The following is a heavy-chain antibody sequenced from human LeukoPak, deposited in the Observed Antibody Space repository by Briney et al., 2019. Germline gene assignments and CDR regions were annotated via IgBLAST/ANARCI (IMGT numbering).Heavy chain of an antibody. J-gene: IGHJ4*02. V-gene: IGHV4-30-2*01. D-gene: IGHD3-3*01. Sequence: SETLSLTCAVSGGSISSGGYSWSWIRQPPGKGLEWIGYIYHSGSTYYNPSLKSRVTISVDRSKNQFSLKLSSVTAADTAVYYCARLNDFWSGYLCYFDYWGQGTLVTVSS. CDR3: ARLNDFWSGYLCYFDY. CDR1: GGSISSGGYS. CDR2: IYHSGST.